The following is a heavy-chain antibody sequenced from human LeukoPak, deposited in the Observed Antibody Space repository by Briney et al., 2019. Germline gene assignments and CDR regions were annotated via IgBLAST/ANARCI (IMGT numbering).Heavy chain of an antibody. V-gene: IGHV3-30*03. CDR2: ISYDVSSK. CDR3: VRGTGY. J-gene: IGHJ4*02. Sequence: PGGSLRLSCAASGFTFSSYGMHWVRQAPGKGLEWVAVISYDVSSKYYADSVRGRFTISRDNSKNTLYLQMSSLRADDTAVYYCVRGTGYWGQGTLVTVSS. CDR1: GFTFSSYG.